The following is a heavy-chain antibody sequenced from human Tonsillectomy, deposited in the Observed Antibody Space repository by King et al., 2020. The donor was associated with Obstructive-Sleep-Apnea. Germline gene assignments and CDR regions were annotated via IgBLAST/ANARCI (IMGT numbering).Heavy chain of an antibody. V-gene: IGHV1-18*01. CDR3: AAGGAMDV. Sequence: VQLVESEAEVKKPGASVKVSCQASGYTFPSFDISWVRQAPGQGLEWMGWISGDNGNTTYAQNLQGRVTMTTDTSTRTAYMELGSLRSDDSAVYYCAAGGAMDVWGQGTTVTVAS. D-gene: IGHD4-23*01. CDR1: GYTFPSFD. CDR2: ISGDNGNT. J-gene: IGHJ6*02.